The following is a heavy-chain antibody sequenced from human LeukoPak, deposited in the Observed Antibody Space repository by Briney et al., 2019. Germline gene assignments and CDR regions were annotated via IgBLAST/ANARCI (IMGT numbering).Heavy chain of an antibody. CDR1: GGAVSSSA. Sequence: SVTVSCKASGGAVSSSALSWVRQAPGQGLEWIGGFLLNFNTAEYAQNFQGRLTITADRATKTFYMELSSLRSDDTAVYYCARGVRSGYDYLSWLDPWGQGTLVTVSS. CDR2: FLLNFNTA. V-gene: IGHV1-69*06. J-gene: IGHJ5*02. D-gene: IGHD5-12*01. CDR3: ARGVRSGYDYLSWLDP.